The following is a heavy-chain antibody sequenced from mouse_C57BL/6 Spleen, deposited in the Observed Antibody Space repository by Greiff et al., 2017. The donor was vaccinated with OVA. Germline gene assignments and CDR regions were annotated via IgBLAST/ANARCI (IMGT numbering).Heavy chain of an antibody. CDR2: INPSSGYT. D-gene: IGHD2-4*01. CDR3: ARWGDYDLYYARDY. J-gene: IGHJ4*01. CDR1: GYTFTSYT. Sequence: QVHVKQSGAELARPGASVKMSCKASGYTFTSYTMHWVKQRPGQGLEWIGYINPSSGYTKYNQKFKDKATLTADKSTSTAYMQLSSLTSEDSAVYYCARWGDYDLYYARDYWGQGTSVTVSS. V-gene: IGHV1-4*01.